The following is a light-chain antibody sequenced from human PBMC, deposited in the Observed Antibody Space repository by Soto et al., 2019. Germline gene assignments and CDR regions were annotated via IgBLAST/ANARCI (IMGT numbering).Light chain of an antibody. CDR3: ETWDSNIRV. J-gene: IGLJ3*02. V-gene: IGLV4-60*02. Sequence: QAVVTQSSSASASLGSSVKLTCTLSSGHSTYIIAWHQQQPGKAPRYLMKLEGSGSYNKGGGVPDRFSGSSSGADRYLTISNLQFEDEADYYCETWDSNIRVFGGGTKLTVL. CDR1: SGHSTYI. CDR2: LEGSGSY.